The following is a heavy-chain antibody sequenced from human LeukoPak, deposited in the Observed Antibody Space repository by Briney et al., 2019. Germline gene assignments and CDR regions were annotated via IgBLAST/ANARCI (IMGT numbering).Heavy chain of an antibody. CDR3: AKTGVPGAMSWFDP. CDR2: ISGSGSST. D-gene: IGHD2-2*01. CDR1: GFTFSTYA. Sequence: GGSLRLSCAASGFTFSTYAMSWVRQAPGKGLEWFSTISGSGSSTYYADSVKGRFTISRDSSKNTLYLQMNRLRAEDTAVYYCAKTGVPGAMSWFDPWGQGTLVTVSS. J-gene: IGHJ5*02. V-gene: IGHV3-23*01.